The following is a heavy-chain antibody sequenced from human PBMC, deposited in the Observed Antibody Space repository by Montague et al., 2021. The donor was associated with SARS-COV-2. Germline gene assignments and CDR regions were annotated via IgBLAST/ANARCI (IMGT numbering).Heavy chain of an antibody. Sequence: SETLSLTCVVYGGSFSPYYWDWIRQSPGKGLERIGNIDHSGNTNSNPSRSSRVSISVDTSSSQFSLYLTSVTAADAAVYYCARAQTVSEWIWYGMDAWGPGTPVTVSS. D-gene: IGHD3-3*01. CDR1: GGSFSPYY. V-gene: IGHV4-34*01. CDR2: IDHSGNT. CDR3: ARAQTVSEWIWYGMDA. J-gene: IGHJ6*02.